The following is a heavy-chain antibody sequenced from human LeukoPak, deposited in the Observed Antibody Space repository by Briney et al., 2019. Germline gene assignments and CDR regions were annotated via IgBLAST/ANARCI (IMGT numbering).Heavy chain of an antibody. D-gene: IGHD3-10*01. J-gene: IGHJ4*02. Sequence: GGSLRLSCAASGFTFSSYAMSWVRQAPGKGLEWVSTISGSGAGTYYADSVKGRFTISRDNPKNTLYLQMNNLRAEDTAIYYCAKGTRGSGTSYNDDYWGQGTLVTVSS. CDR2: ISGSGAGT. CDR3: AKGTRGSGTSYNDDY. CDR1: GFTFSSYA. V-gene: IGHV3-23*01.